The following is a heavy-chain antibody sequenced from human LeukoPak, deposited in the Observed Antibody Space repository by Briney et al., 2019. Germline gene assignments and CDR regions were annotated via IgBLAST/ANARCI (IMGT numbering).Heavy chain of an antibody. V-gene: IGHV4-4*09. J-gene: IGHJ4*02. CDR1: GFSMSDYY. D-gene: IGHD6-19*01. CDR2: IYHSGNT. CDR3: ASTRRAAVAGRFDS. Sequence: SETLSLTCEASGFSMSDYYWSWIRQPPGKGLEWIGYIYHSGNTNYSPSLESRVTMSVDESKNQFSLRVHFVSAADTAVYYCASTRRAAVAGRFDSWGQGTLVTVSS.